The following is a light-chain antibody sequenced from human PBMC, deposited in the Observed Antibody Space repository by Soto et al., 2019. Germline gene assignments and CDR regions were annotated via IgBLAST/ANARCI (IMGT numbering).Light chain of an antibody. CDR2: AAS. CDR1: QSISNH. CDR3: QQCYSSPPT. Sequence: DIQMTHSTSSLSASVEDRVIITCRASQSISNHLNWYQQKPGKAPKLLIFAASSLQSGVPSRFSGSRSGPDFTLTISSLQPEDFATYYCQQCYSSPPTFGQGTKVDIK. J-gene: IGKJ1*01. V-gene: IGKV1-39*01.